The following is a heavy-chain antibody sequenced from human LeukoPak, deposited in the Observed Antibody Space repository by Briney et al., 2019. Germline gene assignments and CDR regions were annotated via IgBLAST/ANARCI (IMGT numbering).Heavy chain of an antibody. J-gene: IGHJ1*01. CDR3: ATSRGYFFRWFQH. Sequence: GVSLRLSCSASGFTFSNYEMNWVRQAPGKGLEWVSYIASSGSTIYYPDSVKGRFTISRDNAKSSLYLQMNSLRADDTAVYYCATSRGYFFRWFQHWGQGTLVTVSS. V-gene: IGHV3-48*03. D-gene: IGHD3-22*01. CDR2: IASSGSTI. CDR1: GFTFSNYE.